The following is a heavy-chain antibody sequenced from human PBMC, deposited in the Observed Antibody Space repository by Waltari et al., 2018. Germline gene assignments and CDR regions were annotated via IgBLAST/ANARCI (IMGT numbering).Heavy chain of an antibody. V-gene: IGHV4-34*01. CDR3: ARFGVLRYFDWLRYYYGMDV. CDR1: GGSFSGYY. Sequence: QVQLQQWGAGLLKPSETLSLTCAVYGGSFSGYYWSWIRQPPGKGLEWIGEINHSGSANTNPSLKSRVTISVDTSKNQFSLKLSSVTAADTAVYYWARFGVLRYFDWLRYYYGMDVWGQGTTVTVSS. J-gene: IGHJ6*02. CDR2: INHSGSA. D-gene: IGHD3-9*01.